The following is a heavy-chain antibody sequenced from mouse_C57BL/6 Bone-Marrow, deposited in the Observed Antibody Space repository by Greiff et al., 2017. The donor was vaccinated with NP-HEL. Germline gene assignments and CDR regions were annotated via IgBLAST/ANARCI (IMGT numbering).Heavy chain of an antibody. V-gene: IGHV1-50*01. CDR1: GYTFTSYW. J-gene: IGHJ3*01. D-gene: IGHD2-9*01. Sequence: QVQLQQPGAELVKPGASVKLSCKASGYTFTSYWMQWVKQRPGQGLEWIGEIDPSDSYTNSNQKFTGKATMTVDTASSHAYLQLSSLTSEDSAVYYCARSYYGYDRAWFAYWGQGTLVTVSA. CDR2: IDPSDSYT. CDR3: ARSYYGYDRAWFAY.